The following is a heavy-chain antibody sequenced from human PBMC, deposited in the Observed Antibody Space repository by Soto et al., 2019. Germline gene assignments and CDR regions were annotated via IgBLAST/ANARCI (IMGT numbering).Heavy chain of an antibody. V-gene: IGHV6-1*01. Sequence: SQTLSLTCAISGDSVSSNSAAWNWIRQSPSRGLEWLGRTYYRSKRKNDYAISVRSRITINPDTSKNQFTLQLNSVTPEDTAVYSCARDVATLAGSLGDAFDVWGKGTMVNVSS. CDR2: TYYRSKRKN. CDR1: GDSVSSNSAA. D-gene: IGHD6-19*01. CDR3: ARDVATLAGSLGDAFDV. J-gene: IGHJ3*01.